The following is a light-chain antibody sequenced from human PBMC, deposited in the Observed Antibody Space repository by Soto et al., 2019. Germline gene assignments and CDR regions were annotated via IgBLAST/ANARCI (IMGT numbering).Light chain of an antibody. Sequence: DIQMTQSPSSLSASVGDSVTITCRASQRISNYLNWYQQKPGKAPKLLVYAASSLQSGVPSRFSGSGSGTDFTLIISSLQPEDFATYYCQQSYSTPFTFGPGTKVDIK. CDR2: AAS. CDR1: QRISNY. V-gene: IGKV1-39*01. J-gene: IGKJ3*01. CDR3: QQSYSTPFT.